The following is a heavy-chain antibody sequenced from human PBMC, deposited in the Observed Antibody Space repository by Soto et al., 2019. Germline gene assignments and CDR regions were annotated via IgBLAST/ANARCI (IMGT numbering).Heavy chain of an antibody. CDR2: INHSGST. CDR3: ARSHDYGDYDFDY. Sequence: SETLSLTCAVYGGSFSGNYWSWIRQPPGEGMEWIGEINHSGSTNYNPSLKSRVTISVATSKNQFSLKLSSVTAADTAVYYCARSHDYGDYDFDYWGQGTLVTVSS. D-gene: IGHD4-17*01. V-gene: IGHV4-34*01. J-gene: IGHJ4*02. CDR1: GGSFSGNY.